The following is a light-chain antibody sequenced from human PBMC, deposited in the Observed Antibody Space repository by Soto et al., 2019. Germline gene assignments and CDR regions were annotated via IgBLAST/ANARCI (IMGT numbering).Light chain of an antibody. CDR2: GAS. Sequence: EIVFTQSPGTLSLSPGERATLSCRASQSVSSSYLAWYQQKPGQAPRLLIYGASSRATGIPDRFSGSGSGTDFTLTISRLEPEDFAVYYCQQYGSSPWRFGQGTKVDIK. V-gene: IGKV3-20*01. CDR1: QSVSSSY. CDR3: QQYGSSPWR. J-gene: IGKJ1*01.